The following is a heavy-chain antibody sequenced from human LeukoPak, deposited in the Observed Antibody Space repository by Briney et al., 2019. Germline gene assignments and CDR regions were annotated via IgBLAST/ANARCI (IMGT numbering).Heavy chain of an antibody. V-gene: IGHV3-30*01. CDR1: GFTFSSYA. Sequence: PGGSLRLSCAASGFTFSSYAMHWLRQAPGKGREWVAVISYDRSNKYYADSVKGRFTISRDNSKNTLYLQMNSLRAEDTAVYDSARAPGYNWNPDYWGQGTLVTVSS. CDR3: ARAPGYNWNPDY. D-gene: IGHD1-20*01. CDR2: ISYDRSNK. J-gene: IGHJ4*02.